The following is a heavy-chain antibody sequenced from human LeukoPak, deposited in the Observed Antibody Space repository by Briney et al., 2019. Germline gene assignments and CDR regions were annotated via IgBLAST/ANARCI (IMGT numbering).Heavy chain of an antibody. CDR3: ARDGPAQMVDFDY. J-gene: IGHJ4*02. D-gene: IGHD3-10*01. CDR1: GYTFSGTGWY. CDR2: IYPHNGAT. V-gene: IGHV1-2*02. Sequence: ASVKVSCKASGYTFSGTGWYLYWLRQAPGQGLECMGWIYPHNGATDYAQKFQGRVAMTSDTSISTVYMELTRLRPDDTAVYYCARDGPAQMVDFDYWGQGTLVTVPS.